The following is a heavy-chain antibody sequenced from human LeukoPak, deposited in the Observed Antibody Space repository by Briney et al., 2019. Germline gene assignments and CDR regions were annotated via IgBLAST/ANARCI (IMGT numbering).Heavy chain of an antibody. V-gene: IGHV4-39*02. Sequence: SETLSLTCTVSGGSISSSSYYWGWIRQPPGKGLEWIGSIYYSGSNYYNPSLKSRVTISVDTSKNQFSLKLSSVTAADTAVYYCARDREVGATGYYFDYWGQGTLVTVSS. CDR2: IYYSGSN. D-gene: IGHD1-26*01. CDR1: GGSISSSSYY. CDR3: ARDREVGATGYYFDY. J-gene: IGHJ4*02.